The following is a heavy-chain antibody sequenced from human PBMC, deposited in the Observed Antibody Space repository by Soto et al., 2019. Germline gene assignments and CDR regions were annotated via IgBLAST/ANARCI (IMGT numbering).Heavy chain of an antibody. V-gene: IGHV3-7*01. CDR2: IKQDGSEK. J-gene: IGHJ4*02. D-gene: IGHD2-15*01. CDR1: GFTFSSYW. CDR3: AREGSIVVVVAATPLEY. Sequence: EVQLVESGGGLVQPGGSLRLSCAASGFTFSSYWMSWVRQAPGKGLEWVANIKQDGSEKYYVDSVKGRFTISRDNAKNSLYLQMNSLRAEDTAVYYCAREGSIVVVVAATPLEYWGQGTLVTVSS.